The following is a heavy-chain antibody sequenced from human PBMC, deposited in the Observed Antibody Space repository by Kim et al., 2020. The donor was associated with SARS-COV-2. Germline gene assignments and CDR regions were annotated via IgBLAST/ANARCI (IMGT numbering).Heavy chain of an antibody. CDR3: ARGESMADY. J-gene: IGHJ4*02. Sequence: ASVKVSCKASQYTFPGYDMHWVRQAPGHGLLTNSIVRSEEHTSELQSPEASSYAVTCLTKISTAYMELSSLRSEDTAVYYCARGESMADYWGQGTLVTVS. D-gene: IGHD3-10*01. V-gene: IGHV1-2*04. CDR2: RSEEHTSE. CDR1: QYTFPGYD.